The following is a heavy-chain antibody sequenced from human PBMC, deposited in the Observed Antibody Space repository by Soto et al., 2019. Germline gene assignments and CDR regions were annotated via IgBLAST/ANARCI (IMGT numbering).Heavy chain of an antibody. CDR1: GSTFSSYA. D-gene: IGHD2-21*01. CDR2: IIPIFGTA. J-gene: IGHJ6*02. V-gene: IGHV1-69*06. CDR3: ARSSIWRHKYDYYVLGV. Sequence: QVQLLQAGAEVKKHGYSVKVSCKASGSTFSSYAISWVRQANGHGLEWMGGIIPIFGTANYVQKFQGRVTITSYKYRRTAYMERSSLRSQDTAVYYCARSSIWRHKYDYYVLGVWGQGTTVTVSS.